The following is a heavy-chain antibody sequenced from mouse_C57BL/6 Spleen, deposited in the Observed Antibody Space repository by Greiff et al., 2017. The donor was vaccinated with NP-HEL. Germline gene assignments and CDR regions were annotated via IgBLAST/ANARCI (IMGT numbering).Heavy chain of an antibody. CDR3: AALTTVVARAMDY. D-gene: IGHD1-1*01. CDR2: IWSGGST. V-gene: IGHV2-2*01. CDR1: GFSLTSYG. Sequence: QVQLQQSGPGLVQPSQSLSITCTVSGFSLTSYGVHWVRQSPGKGLEWLGVIWSGGSTDYNAAFISRLSISKDNSKSQVFFKMNSLQADDTAIYYCAALTTVVARAMDYWGQGTSVTVSS. J-gene: IGHJ4*01.